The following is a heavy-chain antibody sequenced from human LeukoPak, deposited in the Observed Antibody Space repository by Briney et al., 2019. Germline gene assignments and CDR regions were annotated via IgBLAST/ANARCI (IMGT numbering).Heavy chain of an antibody. D-gene: IGHD3-22*01. CDR3: ARDRYYKGFGYYFDY. CDR2: IYYSGST. CDR1: GGSVSSGSYY. V-gene: IGHV4-61*01. J-gene: IGHJ4*02. Sequence: SETLSLTCTVSGGSVSSGSYYWSWIRQPPGKRLDWIGYIYYSGSTNYNPSLKSRVTISVDTSKNQFSLKLSSVTAADTAVYYCARDRYYKGFGYYFDYWGQGTLVTVSS.